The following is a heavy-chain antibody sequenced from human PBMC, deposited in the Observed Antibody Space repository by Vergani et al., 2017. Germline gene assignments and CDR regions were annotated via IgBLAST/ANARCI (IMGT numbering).Heavy chain of an antibody. D-gene: IGHD3-10*01. CDR1: GFTFSTYA. CDR2: ISSDGGST. V-gene: IGHV3-23*01. Sequence: EVQLLESGGGLVQPGGSLRLSCAASGFTFSTYAMTWVRQAPGKGLEWVSTISSDGGSTYYADSVKGRFTISRDNSKNTLSLQMNSLTAEDTAIYYCAKQYFVSGNYLFDYWGQGTLVTVSS. CDR3: AKQYFVSGNYLFDY. J-gene: IGHJ4*02.